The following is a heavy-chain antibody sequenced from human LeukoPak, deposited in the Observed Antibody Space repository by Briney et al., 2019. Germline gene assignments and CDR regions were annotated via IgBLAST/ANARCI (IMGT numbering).Heavy chain of an antibody. CDR2: IYWVDDK. Sequence: SGHTLVKPTQTLTLTCTFSGFSLSTNQVSVAWIRQPSGKALERLALIYWVDDKRYSPSLKSRLSISKDASKNQVVLLMTNMDPVDTGTYYCVHRGGAAVGNSYYYSMDAWGKGTTVTVSS. CDR1: GFSLSTNQVS. D-gene: IGHD6-19*01. J-gene: IGHJ6*03. CDR3: VHRGGAAVGNSYYYSMDA. V-gene: IGHV2-5*02.